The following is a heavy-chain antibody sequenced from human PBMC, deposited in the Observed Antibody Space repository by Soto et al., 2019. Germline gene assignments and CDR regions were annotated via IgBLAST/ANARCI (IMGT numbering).Heavy chain of an antibody. CDR3: ARTDFWSGYYRKGGGVDTAMATPGTLDY. CDR2: IYYSGST. CDR1: GGSVSSGSYY. V-gene: IGHV4-61*01. D-gene: IGHD3-3*01. J-gene: IGHJ4*02. Sequence: PSETLSLTCTVSGGSVSSGSYYWSWIRQPPGKGLEWIGYIYYSGSTNYNPSVRSRVTISVDTSKNQFSLKLSSVTAADTAVYYCARTDFWSGYYRKGGGVDTAMATPGTLDYWGQGTLVTVSS.